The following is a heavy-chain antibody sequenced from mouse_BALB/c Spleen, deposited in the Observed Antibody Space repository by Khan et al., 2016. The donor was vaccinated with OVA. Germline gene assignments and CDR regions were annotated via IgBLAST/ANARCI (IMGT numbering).Heavy chain of an antibody. V-gene: IGHV1-20*02. CDR1: GYSFTGYF. CDR2: INPHIGET. CDR3: ARIYRGDFDY. J-gene: IGHJ2*01. Sequence: EVELVESGPELVKPGASVKISCKASGYSFTGYFMNWVMQSHGKSLEWIGRINPHIGETFYNQKFKGKVTLTVDESSSTAHMELRNLASEDSAVYYYARIYRGDFDYWGQGTTLTVSS. D-gene: IGHD2-13*01.